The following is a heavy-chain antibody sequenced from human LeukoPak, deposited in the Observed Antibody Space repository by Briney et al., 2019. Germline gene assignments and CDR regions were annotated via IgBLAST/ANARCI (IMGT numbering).Heavy chain of an antibody. V-gene: IGHV3-30-3*01. J-gene: IGHJ3*02. D-gene: IGHD3-3*01. CDR3: ARESRITIFGVVPGAFDI. CDR1: GFTFSSYA. CDR2: ISYDGSNK. Sequence: GRSLRLSCAASGFTFSSYAMRWGRQAPGKGLEWVAVISYDGSNKYYADSVKGRFTISRDNSKNTLYLQMNSLRAEDTAVYYCARESRITIFGVVPGAFDIWGQGTMATVSS.